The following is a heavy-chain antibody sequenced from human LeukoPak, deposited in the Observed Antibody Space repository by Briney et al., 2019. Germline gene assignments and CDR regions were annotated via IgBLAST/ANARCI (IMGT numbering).Heavy chain of an antibody. V-gene: IGHV4-39*07. CDR1: GGSISSSSYY. CDR2: IYYSGST. Sequence: SETLSLTRTVSGGSISSSSYYWGWIRQPPGKGLEWIGSIYYSGSTYYNPSLKSRVTISVDTSKNQFSLKLSSVTAADTAVYYCARDRGPEWFGELLYYWGQGTLVTVSS. D-gene: IGHD3-10*01. J-gene: IGHJ4*02. CDR3: ARDRGPEWFGELLYY.